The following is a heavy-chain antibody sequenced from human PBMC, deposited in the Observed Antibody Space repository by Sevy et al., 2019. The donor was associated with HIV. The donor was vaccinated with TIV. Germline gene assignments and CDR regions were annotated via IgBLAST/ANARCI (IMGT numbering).Heavy chain of an antibody. Sequence: GGSLRLSCAASGFTFSSYSMNWVRQAPGKGLEWVSYISSSGSTIYYADSVKGRFTISRDNAKNSLYLQMNSLRDEDTAVYYCARDRWDYGGTKPINYWGQGTLVTVSS. CDR3: ARDRWDYGGTKPINY. D-gene: IGHD4-17*01. CDR2: ISSSGSTI. V-gene: IGHV3-48*02. CDR1: GFTFSSYS. J-gene: IGHJ4*02.